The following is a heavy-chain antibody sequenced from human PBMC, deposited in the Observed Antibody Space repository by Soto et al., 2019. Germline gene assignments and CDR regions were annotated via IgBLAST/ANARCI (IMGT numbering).Heavy chain of an antibody. V-gene: IGHV3-53*01. CDR1: GFTISGKKY. D-gene: IGHD1-1*01. J-gene: IGHJ3*01. CDR3: ATWHEREHAYDV. CDR2: LYDVDGS. Sequence: DVQLVESGGGLIQPGESLRLSCVAFGFTISGKKYVAWVRQAPWKGLEWVSALYDVDGSFYADSVKGRFTTSSDSSKTTVYLQMNDLRPDDTAVYYCATWHEREHAYDVWGQGTTVTVSS.